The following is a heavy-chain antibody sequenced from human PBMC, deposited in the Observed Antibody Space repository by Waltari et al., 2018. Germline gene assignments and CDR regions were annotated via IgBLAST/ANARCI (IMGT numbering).Heavy chain of an antibody. J-gene: IGHJ6*02. CDR1: GFIFSDHY. CDR2: SRNKQNSYST. Sequence: EVQLAASGGDLVQPGGSLRLSCAGSGFIFSDHYIDWVRQAPGKGLEWLGLSRNKQNSYSTVYAASVKGRFTISRDESKNLAYLQMSSLRVEDTAIYYCVRSYTASPMDVWGQGTTVTVSS. V-gene: IGHV3-72*01. D-gene: IGHD2-2*02. CDR3: VRSYTASPMDV.